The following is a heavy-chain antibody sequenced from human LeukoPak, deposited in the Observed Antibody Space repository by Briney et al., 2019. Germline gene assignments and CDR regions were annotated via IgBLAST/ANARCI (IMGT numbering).Heavy chain of an antibody. V-gene: IGHV3-7*01. J-gene: IGHJ4*02. CDR2: IKQDGSEK. CDR1: GFTFSSYW. D-gene: IGHD2-15*01. Sequence: GGTLRLSCAASGFTFSSYWMSWVRQAPGKGLEWVANIKQDGSEKYYVDSVKGRFTISRDNAKNSLYLQMNSLRAEDTAVYYCARDTGVVVAAHFDYWGQGTLVTVSS. CDR3: ARDTGVVVAAHFDY.